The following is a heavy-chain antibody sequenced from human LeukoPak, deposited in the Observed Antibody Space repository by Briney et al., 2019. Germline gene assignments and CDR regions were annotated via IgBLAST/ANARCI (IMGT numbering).Heavy chain of an antibody. CDR2: ISSSGSTI. CDR1: GFTFSSYE. J-gene: IGHJ6*04. D-gene: IGHD3-10*02. Sequence: GGSLRLSSTASGFTFSSYEMNWVRQAPGKGLEWVSYISSSGSTIYYADSVKGRFTISRDNAKNSLYLQMNSLRAEDTAVYYCAELGITMIGGVWGKGTTVTISS. V-gene: IGHV3-48*03. CDR3: AELGITMIGGV.